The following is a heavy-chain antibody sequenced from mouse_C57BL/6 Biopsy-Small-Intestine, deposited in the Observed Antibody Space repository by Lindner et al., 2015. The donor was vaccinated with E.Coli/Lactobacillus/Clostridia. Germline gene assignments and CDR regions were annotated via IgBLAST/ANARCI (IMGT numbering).Heavy chain of an antibody. CDR1: GYTLTELS. CDR3: ARLLGYDAFDM. V-gene: IGHV1-18*01. J-gene: IGHJ3*02. CDR2: FDPEDGVT. D-gene: IGHD2-3*01. Sequence: SVKVSCKVSGYTLTELSMHWVRQAPGKGLEWMGGFDPEDGVTIYAQKFRGRVTMTEDTSTDTAYMELSNLRSEDTAVYYCARLLGYDAFDMWGQGTMVTVSS.